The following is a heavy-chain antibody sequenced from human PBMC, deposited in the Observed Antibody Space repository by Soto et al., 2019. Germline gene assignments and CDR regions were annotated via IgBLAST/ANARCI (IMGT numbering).Heavy chain of an antibody. CDR2: IYYSGST. Sequence: SETLSLTCTVSGGSISSGGYYWSWIRQHPGKGLEWIGYIYYSGSTHYNPSLKSRVTISVDTSKNQFSLKLSSVTAADTAVYYCARALRGRSGMDVWGQGTTVTVSS. CDR1: GGSISSGGYY. CDR3: ARALRGRSGMDV. D-gene: IGHD1-26*01. V-gene: IGHV4-31*03. J-gene: IGHJ6*02.